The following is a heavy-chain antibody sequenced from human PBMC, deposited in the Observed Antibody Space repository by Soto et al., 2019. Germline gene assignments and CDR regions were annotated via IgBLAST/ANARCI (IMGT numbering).Heavy chain of an antibody. Sequence: GGSLRLSCAASGFTFSSYGMHWVRQAPGKGLEWVAVISYDGSNKYYADSVKGRFTISRDNSKNTLYLQMNSLRAEDTAVYYCAKDRSPDLDVWGQGTTVTVSS. CDR1: GFTFSSYG. CDR3: AKDRSPDLDV. CDR2: ISYDGSNK. V-gene: IGHV3-30*18. J-gene: IGHJ6*02.